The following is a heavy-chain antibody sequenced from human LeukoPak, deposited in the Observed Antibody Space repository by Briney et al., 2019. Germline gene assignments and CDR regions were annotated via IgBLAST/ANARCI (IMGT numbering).Heavy chain of an antibody. D-gene: IGHD1-26*01. Sequence: PGPSLTPFCAASSFTLSIYWMTSARQPPGEWREWLANKKQDGSEKYSVDSMKGRFTISRDNTKNSLYLQMNSLRAEDTAVYYCARHSGTYFDYWGQGTLVTVSS. CDR2: KKQDGSEK. CDR1: SFTLSIYW. J-gene: IGHJ4*02. CDR3: ARHSGTYFDY. V-gene: IGHV3-7*01.